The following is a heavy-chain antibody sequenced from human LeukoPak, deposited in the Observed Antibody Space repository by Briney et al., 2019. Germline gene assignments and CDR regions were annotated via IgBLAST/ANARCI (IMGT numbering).Heavy chain of an antibody. V-gene: IGHV1-18*01. Sequence: ASVKVSCKASGYIFTSYGISWVRQAPGQGVEWLGWISAYNGDTNYAQKLQGRVTMTTDTATSTAYTELRSLRSDDTAVYYCATVDSSGYYSLDYWGQGNLVTVSS. CDR2: ISAYNGDT. D-gene: IGHD3-22*01. J-gene: IGHJ4*02. CDR1: GYIFTSYG. CDR3: ATVDSSGYYSLDY.